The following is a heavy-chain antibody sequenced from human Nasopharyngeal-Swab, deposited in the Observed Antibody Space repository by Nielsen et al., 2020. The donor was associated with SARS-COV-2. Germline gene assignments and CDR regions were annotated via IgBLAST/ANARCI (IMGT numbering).Heavy chain of an antibody. D-gene: IGHD5-18*01. CDR3: ARSDTAMGVGH. Sequence: VRQMPGKGLEWMGRIDPSDSYTNYSPSFQGHVTISADKSISTAYLQWSSLKTSDTAMYYCARSDTAMGVGHWGQGTLGTVSS. CDR2: IDPSDSYT. V-gene: IGHV5-10-1*01. J-gene: IGHJ5*02.